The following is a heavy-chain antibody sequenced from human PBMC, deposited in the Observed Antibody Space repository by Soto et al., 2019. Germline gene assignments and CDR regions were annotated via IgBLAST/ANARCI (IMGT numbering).Heavy chain of an antibody. J-gene: IGHJ5*02. V-gene: IGHV4-30-2*01. CDR2: IYHSGST. Sequence: SETLSLTCSVSGESLSSGGYSWSWIRQPPGKGLEWIGYIYHSGSTYYNPSLKSRVTISVDRSKNQFSLKLSSVTAADTAVYYCARVPDRWGQGTLVNVSS. CDR1: GESLSSGGYS. CDR3: ARVPDR. D-gene: IGHD2-2*01.